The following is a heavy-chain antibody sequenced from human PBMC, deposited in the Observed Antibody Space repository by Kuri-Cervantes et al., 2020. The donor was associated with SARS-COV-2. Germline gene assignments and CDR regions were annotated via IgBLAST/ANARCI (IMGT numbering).Heavy chain of an antibody. CDR2: INHSGST. J-gene: IGHJ6*02. CDR3: ARTNRGRYYYYYGMEV. V-gene: IGHV4-34*01. Sequence: GSLRLSCTVYSGSFSGYFWCWTRQPPGKGLEWIGEINHSGSTNYNPSPKSRVTISVDTSKNQFSLKLRSVTAADSAVYYCARTNRGRYYYYYGMEVWCQGATVTVSS. D-gene: IGHD3-10*01. CDR1: SGSFSGYF.